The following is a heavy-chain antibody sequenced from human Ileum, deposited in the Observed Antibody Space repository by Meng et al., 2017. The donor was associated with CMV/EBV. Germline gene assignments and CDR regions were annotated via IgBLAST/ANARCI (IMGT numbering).Heavy chain of an antibody. J-gene: IGHJ4*02. CDR1: DIVFSTYR. CDR3: AREGCASTTCYPLSDIYL. CDR2: ISGSGDTI. V-gene: IGHV3-48*02. D-gene: IGHD3-9*01. Sequence: GESLKISCAASDIVFSTYRMNWVRQAPGKGLEWISFISGSGDTIHYADSVKGRFTTSSDNAKNSLYLQMNSLRDEDTAVYYCAREGCASTTCYPLSDIYLWGQGTMVTVSS.